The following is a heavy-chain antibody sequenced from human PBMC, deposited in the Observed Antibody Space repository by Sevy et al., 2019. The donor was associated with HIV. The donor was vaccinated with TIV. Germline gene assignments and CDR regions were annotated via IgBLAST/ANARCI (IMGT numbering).Heavy chain of an antibody. D-gene: IGHD3-22*01. CDR3: ARAEERITMIVVVNYYFDY. CDR2: ISYDGSNK. Sequence: GGSLRRSCAASGFTFSSYAMHWVRQAPGKGLEWVAVISYDGSNKYYADSVKGRFTISRDNSKNTLYLQMNSLRAEDTAVYYCARAEERITMIVVVNYYFDYWGQGTLVTVSS. J-gene: IGHJ4*02. CDR1: GFTFSSYA. V-gene: IGHV3-30-3*01.